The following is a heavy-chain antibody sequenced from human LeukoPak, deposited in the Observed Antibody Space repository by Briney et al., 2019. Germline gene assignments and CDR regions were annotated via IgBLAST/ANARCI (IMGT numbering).Heavy chain of an antibody. D-gene: IGHD4-17*01. Sequence: GGSLRLSCAASGFTFSSYSMNWVRQAPGEGLEWVSSISSSSSYIYYADSVKGRFTISRDNAKNSLYLQMNSLRAEDTAVYYCARDDKGYGDWFDPWGQGTLVTVSS. J-gene: IGHJ5*02. V-gene: IGHV3-21*01. CDR2: ISSSSSYI. CDR3: ARDDKGYGDWFDP. CDR1: GFTFSSYS.